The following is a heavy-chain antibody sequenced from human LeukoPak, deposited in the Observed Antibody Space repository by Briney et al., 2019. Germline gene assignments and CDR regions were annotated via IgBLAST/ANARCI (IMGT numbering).Heavy chain of an antibody. CDR3: AGTVSVPCYYGMGV. Sequence: GGSLRLSCAASGFTVSSNYMSWVRQAPGKELEWVSVIYSGGSTYYADSVKGRFTISRDNSKNTLYLQMNSLRAEDTAVYYCAGTVSVPCYYGMGVWGQGTTVTVSS. V-gene: IGHV3-66*01. D-gene: IGHD1-1*01. CDR2: IYSGGST. CDR1: GFTVSSNY. J-gene: IGHJ6*02.